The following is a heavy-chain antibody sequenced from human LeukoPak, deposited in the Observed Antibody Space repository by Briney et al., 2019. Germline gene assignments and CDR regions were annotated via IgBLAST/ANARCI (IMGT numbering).Heavy chain of an antibody. V-gene: IGHV1-8*01. CDR3: ARAPAAIRYYYGMDV. J-gene: IGHJ6*02. CDR1: GYTFTSYD. CDR2: MNPNSGNT. Sequence: ASLEVSFKASGYTFTSYDINWARQATGQGPEWMGWMNPNSGNTGYAQKFQGRVTMTRNTSISTAYMELSSLRSEDTAVYYCARAPAAIRYYYGMDVWGQGTTVTVSS. D-gene: IGHD2-2*02.